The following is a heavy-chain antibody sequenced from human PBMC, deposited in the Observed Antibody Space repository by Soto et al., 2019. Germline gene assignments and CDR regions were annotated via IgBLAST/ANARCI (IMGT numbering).Heavy chain of an antibody. V-gene: IGHV3-23*01. Sequence: EVQLLESGGGLVQPGGSLRLSCAASGFTFSSYAMSWVRQAPGKGLEWVSAISGSGGSTYYADSVKGRFTISRDNSKNTLYLQMNSLRAEDTALYYCARRSSGWYFESWGQGTLVTVSS. D-gene: IGHD6-19*01. CDR1: GFTFSSYA. J-gene: IGHJ4*02. CDR3: ARRSSGWYFES. CDR2: ISGSGGST.